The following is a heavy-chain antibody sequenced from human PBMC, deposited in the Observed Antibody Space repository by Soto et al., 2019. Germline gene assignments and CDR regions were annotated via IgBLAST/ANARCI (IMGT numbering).Heavy chain of an antibody. Sequence: QITLKESGPTLVIPTQTLTLTCTFSGFSLSTSGVGVGWIRQPPGKALEWLALIYWDDDKRYSPSSKSRLTITNDTSKNQVILTLTNTDDMDTATCDYGQGRTAAAMNWFHPWGQGTPVTASS. J-gene: IGHJ5*02. CDR2: IYWDDDK. CDR1: GFSLSTSGVG. CDR3: GQGRTAAAMNWFHP. V-gene: IGHV2-5*02. D-gene: IGHD2-2*01.